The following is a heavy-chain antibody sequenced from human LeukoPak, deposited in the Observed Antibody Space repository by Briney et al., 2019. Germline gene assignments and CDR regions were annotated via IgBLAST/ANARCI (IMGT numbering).Heavy chain of an antibody. CDR3: ARDSDYYDSSNWFDP. CDR1: GGTFSSYA. D-gene: IGHD3-22*01. Sequence: SVKVSCKASGGTFSSYAISWVRQAPGQGLEWMGGIIPIFGTANYAQKFQGRVTITADESTSTAYMELSSLRSEDTAVYYCARDSDYYDSSNWFDPWGQGTLVTVSS. J-gene: IGHJ5*02. V-gene: IGHV1-69*01. CDR2: IIPIFGTA.